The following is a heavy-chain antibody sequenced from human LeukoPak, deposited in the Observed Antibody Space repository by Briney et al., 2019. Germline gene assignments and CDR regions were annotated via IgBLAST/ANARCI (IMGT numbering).Heavy chain of an antibody. CDR3: ARDGPLLRYFDWLPVDYYYGMDV. CDR1: GYTFTSYG. Sequence: ASVKVSCKASGYTFTSYGISRVRQAPGQGLEWMGWISAYNGNTNYAQKLQGRVTMTTDTSTSTAYMELRSLRSDDTAVYYCARDGPLLRYFDWLPVDYYYGMDVWGQGTTVTVSS. J-gene: IGHJ6*02. V-gene: IGHV1-18*01. D-gene: IGHD3-9*01. CDR2: ISAYNGNT.